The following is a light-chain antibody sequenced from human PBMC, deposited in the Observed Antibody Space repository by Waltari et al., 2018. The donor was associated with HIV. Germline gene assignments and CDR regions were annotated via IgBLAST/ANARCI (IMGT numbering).Light chain of an antibody. Sequence: QSALTQPASVSGSPGQSITLSCTGTSSDVGGYKYVSWYQQHPGKAPKLMIYDVSNRPSGVSNRFSGSKSGNMASLTISGLQAEDEADYYCSSYTSTYTRVFGGGTKLTVL. CDR3: SSYTSTYTRV. CDR2: DVS. CDR1: SSDVGGYKY. J-gene: IGLJ3*02. V-gene: IGLV2-14*03.